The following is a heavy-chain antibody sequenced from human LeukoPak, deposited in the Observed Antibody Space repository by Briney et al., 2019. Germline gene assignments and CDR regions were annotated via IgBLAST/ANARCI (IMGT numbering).Heavy chain of an antibody. D-gene: IGHD2-15*01. CDR1: GGSFSGYY. CDR2: IYHSGST. CDR3: ASKYCSGGSCYYFDY. J-gene: IGHJ4*02. V-gene: IGHV4-34*01. Sequence: SETLSLTCAVYGGSFSGYYWSWIRQPPGKGLEGSGEIYHSGSTNYNPSLKSRVTISVDTSKNQFSLKLSSVTAADTVVYYCASKYCSGGSCYYFDYWGQGTLVTVSS.